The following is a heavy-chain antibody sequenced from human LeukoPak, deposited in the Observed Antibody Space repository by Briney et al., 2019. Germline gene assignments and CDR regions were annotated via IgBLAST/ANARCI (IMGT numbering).Heavy chain of an antibody. D-gene: IGHD1-26*01. CDR3: ATISGNFDYLDY. CDR2: IWPDGSTK. Sequence: GGSLRLSCTASGFPFSSYGMHWVRQAPGKGLVWVTVIWPDGSTKYYADSVKGRFTVSRDNSKNTMYLQMKSLRVEDTALYYCATISGNFDYLDYWGQGTLVTVST. J-gene: IGHJ4*02. V-gene: IGHV3-33*01. CDR1: GFPFSSYG.